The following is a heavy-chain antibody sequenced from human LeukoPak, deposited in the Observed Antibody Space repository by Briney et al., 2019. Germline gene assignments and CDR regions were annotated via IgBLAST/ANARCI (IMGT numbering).Heavy chain of an antibody. CDR3: ARLEYYFDY. V-gene: IGHV4-59*12. CDR2: IYYSGST. CDR1: GGSISSYY. Sequence: SSETLSLTCTVSGGSISSYYWSWIRQPPRKGLEWIGYIYYSGSTNYNPSLKSRVTISVDTSKNQFSLKLSSVTAADTAVYYCARLEYYFDYWGQGTLVTVSS. J-gene: IGHJ4*02.